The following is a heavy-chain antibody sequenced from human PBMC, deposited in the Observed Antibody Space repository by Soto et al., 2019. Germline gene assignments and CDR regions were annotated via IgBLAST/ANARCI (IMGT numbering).Heavy chain of an antibody. CDR2: ISSSGSNI. D-gene: IGHD3-10*01. Sequence: GGSLRLSCAASGFTFSSYEMNWIRQAPGKGLEWVSYISSSGSNIYYADSVQGRFTISRDNAKNSLYLQMNSLRAEDTAVYYCATRSGGGGAFDFWGQGXMVTV. CDR3: ATRSGGGGAFDF. V-gene: IGHV3-48*03. J-gene: IGHJ3*01. CDR1: GFTFSSYE.